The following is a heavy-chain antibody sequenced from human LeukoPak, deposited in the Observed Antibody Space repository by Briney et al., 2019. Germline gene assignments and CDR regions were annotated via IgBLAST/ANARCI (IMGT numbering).Heavy chain of an antibody. CDR1: GGTFSSYA. CDR3: AREKLSERSIDAFDI. CDR2: IIPIFGTA. D-gene: IGHD1-7*01. V-gene: IGHV1-69*05. Sequence: ASVKVSCKASGGTFSSYAISWVRQAPGQGLEWMGRIIPIFGTANYAQKFQGRVTITKDESTSTAYMELSSLRSEDTAVYYCAREKLSERSIDAFDIWGQGTMVTVSS. J-gene: IGHJ3*02.